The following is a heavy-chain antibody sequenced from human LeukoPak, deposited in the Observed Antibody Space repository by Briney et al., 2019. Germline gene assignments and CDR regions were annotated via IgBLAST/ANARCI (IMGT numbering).Heavy chain of an antibody. D-gene: IGHD4-23*01. CDR1: GYTFTSYD. Sequence: ASVKVSCKASGYTFTSYDINLVRQATGQGLEWMGWMNPNSGNTGYAQKFQGRVTITRNTSISTAYMELSSPRSEDTAVSYFARVMTTVVKIPCYWGQGTLVTVSS. V-gene: IGHV1-8*03. CDR3: ARVMTTVVKIPCY. J-gene: IGHJ4*02. CDR2: MNPNSGNT.